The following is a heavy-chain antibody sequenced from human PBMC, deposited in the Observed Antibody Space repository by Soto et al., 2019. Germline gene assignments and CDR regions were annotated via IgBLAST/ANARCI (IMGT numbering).Heavy chain of an antibody. V-gene: IGHV3-30*03. CDR3: ARDYGSGWPDY. D-gene: IGHD6-19*01. J-gene: IGHJ4*02. CDR2: ISYDGSNK. CDR1: GFTFSTYS. Sequence: GGSLRLSCAASGFTFSTYSMNWVRQAPGKGLEWVAVISYDGSNKYYADSVKGRFTISRDNSKNTLYLQMNSLRAEDTAVYYCARDYGSGWPDYWGQGTLVTVSS.